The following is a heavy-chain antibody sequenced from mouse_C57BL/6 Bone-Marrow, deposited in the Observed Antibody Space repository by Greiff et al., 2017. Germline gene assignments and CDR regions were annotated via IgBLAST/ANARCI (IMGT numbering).Heavy chain of an antibody. CDR2: IYPRSGNT. Sequence: QVQLQQSGAELARPGASVKLSCKASGYTFTSYGISWVKQRTGQGLEWIGEIYPRSGNTYYNEKFKGKATLTADKSSSTAYMELRSLTSEDSAVYVCARWGDARGYYAMDYWGQGTSVTVSS. CDR3: ARWGDARGYYAMDY. CDR1: GYTFTSYG. D-gene: IGHD3-3*01. J-gene: IGHJ4*01. V-gene: IGHV1-81*01.